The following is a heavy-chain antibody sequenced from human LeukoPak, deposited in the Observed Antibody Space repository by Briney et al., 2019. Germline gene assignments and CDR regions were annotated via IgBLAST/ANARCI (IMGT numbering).Heavy chain of an antibody. J-gene: IGHJ4*02. Sequence: PGGTLRLSCAASGFTFSSYWMSWVRQAPGKGLEWVANIKQDGSEKYYVDSVKGRFTISRDNAKNSLYLQMNSLRAEDTAVYYCARAGYYYDSSGYWFDYWGQGTLVTVSS. D-gene: IGHD3-22*01. CDR2: IKQDGSEK. CDR3: ARAGYYYDSSGYWFDY. V-gene: IGHV3-7*01. CDR1: GFTFSSYW.